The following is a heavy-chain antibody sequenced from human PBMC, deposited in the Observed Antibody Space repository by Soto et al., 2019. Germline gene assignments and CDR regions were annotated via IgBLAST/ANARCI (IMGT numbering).Heavy chain of an antibody. Sequence: PGGSLRLSCAASGFTFISYAMSWVRQAPGKGLEWVSAISGSGGSTYYADSVKGRFTISRDNSKNTLYLQMNSLRAEDTAVYYCAKACRGTAMVTPFDYWGQGTLVTVSS. CDR3: AKACRGTAMVTPFDY. CDR2: ISGSGGST. CDR1: GFTFISYA. D-gene: IGHD5-18*01. V-gene: IGHV3-23*01. J-gene: IGHJ4*02.